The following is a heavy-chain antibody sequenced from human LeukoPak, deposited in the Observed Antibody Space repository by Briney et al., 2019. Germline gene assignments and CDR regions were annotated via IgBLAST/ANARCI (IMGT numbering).Heavy chain of an antibody. CDR3: AREGYGYHFDY. V-gene: IGHV3-30-3*01. CDR1: GFTFSSYA. CDR2: ISYDGSNK. D-gene: IGHD5-24*01. J-gene: IGHJ4*02. Sequence: GGSLRLSCAASGFTFSSYAMHWVRQAPGKGLEWVAVISYDGSNKYYADSVKGRFTISRDNSKNTLYLQMNSLRAEDTAVYYCAREGYGYHFDYWGQGTLVTVSS.